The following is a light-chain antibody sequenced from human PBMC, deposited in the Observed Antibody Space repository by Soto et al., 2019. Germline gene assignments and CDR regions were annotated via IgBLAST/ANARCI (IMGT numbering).Light chain of an antibody. CDR3: QTWGTGIGV. V-gene: IGLV4-69*01. Sequence: QLVLTQSPSASASLGASVKLTCTLSSGHSSYAIAWHQQQPEKGPRYLMKLNTDGSHSKGDGIPDRFSGSTSGAECYLTISSLQSEDEADYNCQTWGTGIGVFGGGTQLTVL. J-gene: IGLJ2*01. CDR2: LNTDGSH. CDR1: SGHSSYA.